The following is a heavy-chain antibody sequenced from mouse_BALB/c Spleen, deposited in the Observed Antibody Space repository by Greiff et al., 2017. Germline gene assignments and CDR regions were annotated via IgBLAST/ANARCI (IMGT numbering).Heavy chain of an antibody. CDR1: GYTFTSYT. Sequence: VKLMESGAELARPGASVKMSCKASGYTFTSYTMHWVKQRPGQGLEWIGYINPSSGYTNYNQKFKDKATLTADKSSSTAYMQLSSLTSEDSAVYYCASASKYYFDDGGQGTTLTVSS. J-gene: IGHJ2*01. CDR3: ASASKYYFDD. D-gene: IGHD6-1*01. CDR2: INPSSGYT. V-gene: IGHV1-4*01.